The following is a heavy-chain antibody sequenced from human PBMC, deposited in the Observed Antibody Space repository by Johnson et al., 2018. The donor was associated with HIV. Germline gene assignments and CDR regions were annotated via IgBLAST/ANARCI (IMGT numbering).Heavy chain of an antibody. D-gene: IGHD1-14*01. CDR2: ISWNSGSI. Sequence: QVQLVESGGGVVQPGRSLRLSCVASGFTFSSYTMHWVRQAPGKGLEWVSGISWNSGSIGYADSVKGRFTISRDNSKNTLYLQMNSLRAEDTAVYYCPVDTEAFDIWGQGTMVTVSS. CDR3: PVDTEAFDI. CDR1: GFTFSSYT. V-gene: IGHV3-NL1*01. J-gene: IGHJ3*02.